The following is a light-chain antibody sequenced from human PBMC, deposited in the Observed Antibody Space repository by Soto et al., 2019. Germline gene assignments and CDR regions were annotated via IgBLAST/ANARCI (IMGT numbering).Light chain of an antibody. CDR2: EVT. V-gene: IGLV2-14*01. Sequence: QSALAQPASVSGSPGQSITIPCTGTTSDIGAYDYVSWYQQHPGKVPKLIIFEVTKRPSGISNRFSGSKSVNTASLTISGLQPDDEAHYYCSSYTSDNRDYVFGTGTKGTVL. CDR1: TSDIGAYDY. J-gene: IGLJ1*01. CDR3: SSYTSDNRDYV.